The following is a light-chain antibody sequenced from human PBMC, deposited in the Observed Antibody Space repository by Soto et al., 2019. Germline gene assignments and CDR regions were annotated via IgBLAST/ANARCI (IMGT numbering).Light chain of an antibody. J-gene: IGKJ1*01. CDR3: QHYNRYSPA. Sequence: DMQVPRSPATVPGSVGDRGTSPCLACQTISSWLAWYQQIPGKGPKLLIYKASTLQSGVPSRFSGSGSGTEFTLTISSLQPEDFASYYCQHYNRYSPAFGQGTKVDIK. CDR2: KAS. CDR1: QTISSW. V-gene: IGKV1-5*03.